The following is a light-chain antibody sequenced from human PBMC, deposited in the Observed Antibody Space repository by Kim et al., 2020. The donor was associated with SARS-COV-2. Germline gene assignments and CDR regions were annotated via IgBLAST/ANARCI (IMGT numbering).Light chain of an antibody. CDR3: QQSYSTPHT. V-gene: IGKV1-33*01. J-gene: IGKJ2*01. CDR2: DAS. Sequence: DIQMTQSPSSLSASVGDRVTITCQASQDISNYLNWYQQKPGKDPKLLIYDASNLETGVPSRFSGSGSGTDFTLTISSLQPEDFATYYCQQSYSTPHTFGQGTKLEI. CDR1: QDISNY.